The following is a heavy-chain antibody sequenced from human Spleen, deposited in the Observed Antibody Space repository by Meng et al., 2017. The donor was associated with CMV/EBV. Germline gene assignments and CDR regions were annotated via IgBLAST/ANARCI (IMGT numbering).Heavy chain of an antibody. J-gene: IGHJ3*02. Sequence: ASVKVSCKASGYTFTAHYFHWVRQAPGQGLEWMGWISAYNGNTNYAQKLQGRVTMTTDTSTSTAYMELRSLRSDDTAVYYCARDIPSVIAVAGIWGQGTMVTVSS. CDR1: GYTFTAHY. V-gene: IGHV1-18*04. D-gene: IGHD6-19*01. CDR2: ISAYNGNT. CDR3: ARDIPSVIAVAGI.